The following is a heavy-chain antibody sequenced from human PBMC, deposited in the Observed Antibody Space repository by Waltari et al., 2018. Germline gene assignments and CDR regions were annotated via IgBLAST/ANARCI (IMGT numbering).Heavy chain of an antibody. CDR3: AKDRGEI. D-gene: IGHD3-10*01. V-gene: IGHV3-53*01. CDR1: GFTITGKS. CDR2: VHDTGGT. J-gene: IGHJ4*02. Sequence: EVQLVESGGCLIQPGGSLRVSCEASGFTITGKSMGWVGQARRKGLGWVSLVHDTGGTYYADFVKGRVTVSSDDSKNALYLQMNNLGVEDTAVYYCAKDRGEIWGQGTLVTVSS.